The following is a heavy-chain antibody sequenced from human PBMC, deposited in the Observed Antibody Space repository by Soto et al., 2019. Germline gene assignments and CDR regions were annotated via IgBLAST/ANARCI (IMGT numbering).Heavy chain of an antibody. CDR3: ARLMFRGGDFDY. CDR2: AYYTETT. V-gene: IGHV4-39*01. J-gene: IGHJ4*02. CDR1: GGAISGSTYY. D-gene: IGHD2-15*01. Sequence: QLQLQESGPGLVKPSETLSLTCTVSGGAISGSTYYWGWIRQFPGKGLEGMANAYYTETTAYNPSLRSRITIAVDTSKNQFSLKVKSVTAADTAIYCCARLMFRGGDFDYWGQGTLVTVSS.